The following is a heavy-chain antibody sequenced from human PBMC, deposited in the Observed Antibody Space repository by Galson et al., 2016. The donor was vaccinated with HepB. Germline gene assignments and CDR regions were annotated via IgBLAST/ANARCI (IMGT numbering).Heavy chain of an antibody. CDR3: ARHRIQLNWFDP. Sequence: SETLSLTCTVSGDSISSGSYYWGWIRQPPGKGLEWIGSIYYSGSTYYNPSLKSRVTISVDTSKNQFSLKLSSVTAADTAVYYCARHRIQLNWFDPWGQGTLVTVSS. D-gene: IGHD5-18*01. J-gene: IGHJ5*02. CDR2: IYYSGST. V-gene: IGHV4-39*01. CDR1: GDSISSGSYY.